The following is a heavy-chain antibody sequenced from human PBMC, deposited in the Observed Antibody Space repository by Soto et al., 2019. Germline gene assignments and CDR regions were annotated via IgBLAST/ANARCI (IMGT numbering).Heavy chain of an antibody. CDR1: GYTFTSYG. Sequence: ASVKVSCKASGYTFTSYGISWVRQAPGQGLEWMGWISAYNGNTNYAQKLQGRVTMTTDTSTSTAYMELRSLRSEDTAVYYCARVGIVGATYDAFDIWGQGTMVTVSS. CDR3: ARVGIVGATYDAFDI. D-gene: IGHD1-26*01. CDR2: ISAYNGNT. J-gene: IGHJ3*02. V-gene: IGHV1-18*01.